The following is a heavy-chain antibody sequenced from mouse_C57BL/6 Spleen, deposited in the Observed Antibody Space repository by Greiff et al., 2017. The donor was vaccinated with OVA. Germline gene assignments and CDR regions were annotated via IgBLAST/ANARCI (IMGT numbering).Heavy chain of an antibody. J-gene: IGHJ3*01. D-gene: IGHD2-4*01. Sequence: EVHLVESGGGLVKPGGSLKLSCAASGFTFSSYAMSWVRQTPEKRLEWVATISDGGSYTYYPDNVKGRFTISRDNAKNNLYLQMSHLKSEDTAMYYCARGGNYEGVWFAYWGQGTLVTVSA. CDR1: GFTFSSYA. V-gene: IGHV5-4*01. CDR2: ISDGGSYT. CDR3: ARGGNYEGVWFAY.